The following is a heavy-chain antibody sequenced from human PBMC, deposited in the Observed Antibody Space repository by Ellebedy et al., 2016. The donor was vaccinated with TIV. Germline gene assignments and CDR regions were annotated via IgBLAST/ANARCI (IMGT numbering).Heavy chain of an antibody. CDR1: GFTFSNYA. Sequence: PGGSLRLSCAASGFTFSNYAMGWVRQAPGNGLEWVSAIIGSGDSTYYADSVRGRFTISRDNSKNTLYLQMNSLRAEDTAVYYCSVVITTIGGGDAFDIWGQGTMVTVSS. CDR3: SVVITTIGGGDAFDI. CDR2: IIGSGDST. V-gene: IGHV3-23*01. J-gene: IGHJ3*02. D-gene: IGHD3-22*01.